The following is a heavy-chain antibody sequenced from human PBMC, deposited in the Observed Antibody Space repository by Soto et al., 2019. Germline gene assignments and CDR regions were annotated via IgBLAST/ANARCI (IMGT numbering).Heavy chain of an antibody. CDR1: GYTFSNYD. Sequence: QVQLVQSGAELKKPGASVKVSCKASGYTFSNYDMNWVRQATGQGPEWIGWVNPNNGDTGYAQKFQGRVTLTTAISTTTAYMELTSLRSEDTALYYCAKVSRKGSAIDLDYWGQGTLMHVSS. D-gene: IGHD3-10*01. V-gene: IGHV1-8*01. CDR3: AKVSRKGSAIDLDY. CDR2: VNPNNGDT. J-gene: IGHJ4*02.